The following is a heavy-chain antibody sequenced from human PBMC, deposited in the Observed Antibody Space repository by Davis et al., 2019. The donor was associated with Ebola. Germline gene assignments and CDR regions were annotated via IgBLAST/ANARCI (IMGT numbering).Heavy chain of an antibody. CDR1: GYTFTSYD. V-gene: IGHV1-8*01. D-gene: IGHD2-21*01. CDR3: ARGRGHYEYSGGDY. J-gene: IGHJ4*02. Sequence: SVTVSCKASGYTFTSYDINWVRQATGQGLEWMGWMNPNSGNTGYAQRFQGRVSMTRNTSISTAYMELSSLTSEDTAVYYCARGRGHYEYSGGDYWGQGTLVIVSS. CDR2: MNPNSGNT.